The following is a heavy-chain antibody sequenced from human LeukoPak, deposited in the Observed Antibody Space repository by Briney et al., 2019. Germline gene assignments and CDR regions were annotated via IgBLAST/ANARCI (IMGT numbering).Heavy chain of an antibody. CDR2: IYHSGST. J-gene: IGHJ4*02. CDR1: GYSISSGYY. CDR3: ARGDYYDSSGYLPTYYFDY. D-gene: IGHD3-22*01. V-gene: IGHV4-38-2*02. Sequence: SGTLSLTCTVSGYSISSGYYWGWIRQPPGKGLEWIGSIYHSGSTYYNPSLKSRVTISVDTSKNQFSLKLSSVTAADTAVYYCARGDYYDSSGYLPTYYFDYWGQGTLVTVSS.